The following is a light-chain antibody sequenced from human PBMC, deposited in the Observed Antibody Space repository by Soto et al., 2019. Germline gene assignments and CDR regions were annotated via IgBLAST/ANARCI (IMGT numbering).Light chain of an antibody. CDR1: QSVNRH. CDR3: QQRHDWRRGT. Sequence: EIVLTQSPATLSLSPGETATLSCRASQSVNRHLAWYQQKPGQAPRLLIYDGASRVTGVPARFSGSGSGTDFTLTISSLEPEDLAVYYCQQRHDWRRGTFGQGTRLESK. J-gene: IGKJ5*01. CDR2: DGA. V-gene: IGKV3-11*01.